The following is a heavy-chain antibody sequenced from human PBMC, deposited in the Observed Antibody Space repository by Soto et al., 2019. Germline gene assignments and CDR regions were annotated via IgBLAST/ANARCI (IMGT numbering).Heavy chain of an antibody. V-gene: IGHV4-39*01. CDR2: IYYSGST. Sequence: QLQLQESGPGLVKPSETLSLTCTVSGGSISSSSYYWGWIRQPPGKGLEWIGSIYYSGSTYYNPSLKRRVTISVDTSKNQFSLKLSSVTAADTAVYYCARLDTAMVNYYYYGMDVWGQGTTVTVSS. CDR1: GGSISSSSYY. D-gene: IGHD5-18*01. J-gene: IGHJ6*02. CDR3: ARLDTAMVNYYYYGMDV.